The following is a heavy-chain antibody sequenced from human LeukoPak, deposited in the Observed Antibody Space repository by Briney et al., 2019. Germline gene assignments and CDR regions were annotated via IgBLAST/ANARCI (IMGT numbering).Heavy chain of an antibody. CDR3: AKDLKHSYYFDY. V-gene: IGHV3-30*02. CDR2: IRFDGSNK. J-gene: IGHJ4*02. Sequence: GGSVRLSCAASGFTVSSYGMHWVRQAPGKGLEWVAFIRFDGSNKYYADSVKGRFTITRDNSKNTLYVQMNSLRAEDTAAYYCAKDLKHSYYFDYWGQGTLVTVSS. D-gene: IGHD3-3*02. CDR1: GFTVSSYG.